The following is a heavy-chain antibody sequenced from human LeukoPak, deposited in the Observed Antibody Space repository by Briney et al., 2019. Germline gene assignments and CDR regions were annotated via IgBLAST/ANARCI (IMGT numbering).Heavy chain of an antibody. Sequence: SETLSLTCTVSGGSISSYYWSWIRQPAGKGLEWIGRIYTSGSTNYNPSLKSRVTMSVDTSKNQFSLKLSSVTAADTAVYYCARGAIAARPSYYYMDVWAKGTTVTVSS. CDR3: ARGAIAARPSYYYMDV. CDR2: IYTSGST. J-gene: IGHJ6*03. V-gene: IGHV4-4*07. D-gene: IGHD6-6*01. CDR1: GGSISSYY.